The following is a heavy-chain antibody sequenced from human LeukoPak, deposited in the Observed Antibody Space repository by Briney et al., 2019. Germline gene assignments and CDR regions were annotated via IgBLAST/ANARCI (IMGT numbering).Heavy chain of an antibody. CDR2: IYTSGTI. Sequence: SETLSLTCTVSGGSISSYYWSWLRQPAGTALEWIGRIYTSGTITYNPSLKSRVTMSVDTSKNQFSLKLSSVTAADTAVYYCAGATYCGGDCYPLDYWGQGTLVTVSS. D-gene: IGHD2-21*02. CDR1: GGSISSYY. V-gene: IGHV4-4*07. J-gene: IGHJ4*02. CDR3: AGATYCGGDCYPLDY.